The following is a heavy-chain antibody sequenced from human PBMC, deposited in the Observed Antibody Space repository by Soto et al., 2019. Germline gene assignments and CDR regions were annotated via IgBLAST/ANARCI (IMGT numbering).Heavy chain of an antibody. CDR2: ISSSSSTI. CDR3: ARVGFFGKDYYYYGMDV. CDR1: GFTFSSYS. Sequence: GGSLRLSCAASGFTFSSYSMNWVRQAPGKGLEWVSYISSSSSTIYYADSVKGRFTISRDNAKNSLYLQMNSLRDEDTAVYYCARVGFFGKDYYYYGMDVWGQGTTVTVSS. D-gene: IGHD3-3*01. V-gene: IGHV3-48*02. J-gene: IGHJ6*02.